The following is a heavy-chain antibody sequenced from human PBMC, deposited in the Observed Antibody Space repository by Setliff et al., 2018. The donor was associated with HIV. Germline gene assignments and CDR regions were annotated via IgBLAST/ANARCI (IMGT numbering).Heavy chain of an antibody. J-gene: IGHJ4*02. CDR1: GFSFGAYA. D-gene: IGHD3-9*01. CDR2: MSGSGDTT. V-gene: IGHV3-23*01. CDR3: AKTSNTGYLFCSDY. Sequence: GGSLRLSCAASGFSFGAYAMSWVRQAPGKGLEWVSVMSGSGDTTYYADSVKGRFTISRDNSKNTVYLQMNSLRAEDTAVYYCAKTSNTGYLFCSDYWGQGTLVTVSS.